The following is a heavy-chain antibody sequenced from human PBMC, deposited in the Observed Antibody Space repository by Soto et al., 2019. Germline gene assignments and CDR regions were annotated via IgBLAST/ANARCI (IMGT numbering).Heavy chain of an antibody. D-gene: IGHD1-26*01. CDR1: GFTFSNYA. Sequence: GGSLRLSCAASGFTFSNYAMSWVRQAPGKGPEWVSLADSSGLTYYTDSVKGRFTVSRDNPEKTVYLEMDGLRAYDTAVYYCAKWLRSGSYYCDYWGQGALVTVSS. J-gene: IGHJ4*02. CDR2: ADSSGLT. CDR3: AKWLRSGSYYCDY. V-gene: IGHV3-23*01.